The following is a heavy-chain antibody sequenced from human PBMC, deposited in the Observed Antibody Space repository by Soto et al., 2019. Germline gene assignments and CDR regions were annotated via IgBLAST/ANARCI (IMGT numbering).Heavy chain of an antibody. D-gene: IGHD2-2*01. CDR1: GYTFTSYY. J-gene: IGHJ4*02. CDR3: ARGFFAVVVPAAKLNYFDY. Sequence: ASVKVSCKASGYTFTSYYMHWVRQAPGQGLEWIGIINPSGGSTSYAQKFQGRVAMTRDTSTSTVYMELSSLRSEDTAVYYCARGFFAVVVPAAKLNYFDYWGQGTLVTVSS. CDR2: INPSGGST. V-gene: IGHV1-46*03.